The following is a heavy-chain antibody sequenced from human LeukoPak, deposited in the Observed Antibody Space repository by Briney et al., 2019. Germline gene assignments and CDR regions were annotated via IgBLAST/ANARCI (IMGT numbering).Heavy chain of an antibody. V-gene: IGHV3-33*01. D-gene: IGHD3-10*01. CDR1: GFTFGNHG. Sequence: GGSLRLSCAASGFTFGNHGMHWVRQAPGKGLEWVAVIWYDGSNKYYADSVKGRFTISRDNSKNTLYLQMNSLRAEDTAMYYCARDRGVSYFDYWSQGTQVTVSS. CDR3: ARDRGVSYFDY. J-gene: IGHJ4*02. CDR2: IWYDGSNK.